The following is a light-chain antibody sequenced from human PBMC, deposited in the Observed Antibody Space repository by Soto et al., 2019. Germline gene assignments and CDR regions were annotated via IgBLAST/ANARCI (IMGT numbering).Light chain of an antibody. CDR2: EAS. Sequence: EIVLTQSPGTLSLSPGERATLSCRASQSVSSSHLAWYQQRPGLAPRLLMYEASGRATGIPDRFSGSGSGTDFTLTISRLEPEDFAVYYCHQFGTSAPYTFGQGTKLEIK. J-gene: IGKJ2*01. CDR3: HQFGTSAPYT. CDR1: QSVSSSH. V-gene: IGKV3-20*01.